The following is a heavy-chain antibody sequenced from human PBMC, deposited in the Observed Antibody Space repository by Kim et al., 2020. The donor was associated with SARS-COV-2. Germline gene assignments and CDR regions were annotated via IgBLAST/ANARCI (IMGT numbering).Heavy chain of an antibody. J-gene: IGHJ4*02. Sequence: SETLSLTCTVSGGSISSGDYYWSWIRQPPGKGLEWIRYIYYTGSSHYNPSLNRRVTISIDTSKNQFSLKLSPVTAADTAVYYCARGPPIGGGDCYSHWGQGTLVTVSS. CDR2: IYYTGSS. D-gene: IGHD2-21*02. V-gene: IGHV4-30-4*08. CDR1: GGSISSGDYY. CDR3: ARGPPIGGGDCYSH.